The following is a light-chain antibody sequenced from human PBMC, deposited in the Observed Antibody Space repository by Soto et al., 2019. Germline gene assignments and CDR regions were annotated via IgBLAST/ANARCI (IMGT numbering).Light chain of an antibody. CDR1: SSDVGSYNL. CDR2: EAT. Sequence: QSVLTQPASVSGSPGQSITISCTGSSSDVGSYNLVSWYQQYPGKAPKLMIYEATQRPSGVSDRFSGSKSGNTASLTISGHQTEDEADYFCCSYAGRSNWVFGGGPQLTVL. CDR3: CSYAGRSNWV. J-gene: IGLJ3*02. V-gene: IGLV2-23*01.